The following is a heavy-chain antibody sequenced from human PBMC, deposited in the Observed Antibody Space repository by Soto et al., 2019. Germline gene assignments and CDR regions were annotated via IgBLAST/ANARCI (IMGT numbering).Heavy chain of an antibody. Sequence: GPSVKVSCKASGGSLSTNPISWVRQAPGQGLEWMGGTGSGTGPGNNAQKFQGRLTVTADKSTSTVCMELTNLSSEDTAVYYCARRDSGGFFRFFDSWGQGTLVTVSS. J-gene: IGHJ4*02. CDR2: TGSGTGPG. CDR1: GGSLSTNP. CDR3: ARRDSGGFFRFFDS. D-gene: IGHD2-15*01. V-gene: IGHV1-69*06.